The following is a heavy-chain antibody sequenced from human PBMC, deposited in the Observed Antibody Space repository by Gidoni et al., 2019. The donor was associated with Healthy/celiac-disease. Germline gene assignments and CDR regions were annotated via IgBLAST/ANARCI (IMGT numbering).Heavy chain of an antibody. D-gene: IGHD3-10*01. CDR1: GGSISSYY. CDR2: IYYSGST. J-gene: IGHJ5*02. CDR3: ARILLDYYGSGSYRWFDP. V-gene: IGHV4-59*01. Sequence: QLQLQESGPGLVKPSETLSLTCTVSGGSISSYYWSWIRQPPGKGLEWIGYIYYSGSTNYNPSLKSRVTISVDTSKNQFSLKLSSVTAADTAVYYCARILLDYYGSGSYRWFDPWGQGTLVTVSS.